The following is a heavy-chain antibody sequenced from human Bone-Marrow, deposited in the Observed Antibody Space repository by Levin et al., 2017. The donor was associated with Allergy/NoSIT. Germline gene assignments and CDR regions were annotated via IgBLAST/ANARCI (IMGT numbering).Heavy chain of an antibody. CDR1: LFTFYYYS. V-gene: IGHV3-9*01. CDR3: AKGYYFGSGSDWLYYSYGMDV. Sequence: SLILSFSSSLFTFYYYSIHFFLQSPFNFLYFFSFIIFNITIIFYADSVKGRFTISRDNAKNSLDLLMNGLTAEDTALYYCAKGYYFGSGSDWLYYSYGMDVWGQGTTVTVSS. D-gene: IGHD3-10*01. J-gene: IGHJ6*02. CDR2: IIFNITII.